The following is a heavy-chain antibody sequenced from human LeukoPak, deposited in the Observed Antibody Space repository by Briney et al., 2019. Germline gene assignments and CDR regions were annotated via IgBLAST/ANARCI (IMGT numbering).Heavy chain of an antibody. CDR3: ARLSPPIASFCSGGTCYSGGFDP. Sequence: ASVRVSCKTSGYTFTSYGITWVRRAAGQGLEWMGWITTYNGNTYYAQKLQGRVTMTADTSTSTAYMELRSLRSDDTAVYYCARLSPPIASFCSGGTCYSGGFDPCGQGTLVTVSS. CDR1: GYTFTSYG. D-gene: IGHD2-15*01. CDR2: ITTYNGNT. V-gene: IGHV1-18*01. J-gene: IGHJ5*02.